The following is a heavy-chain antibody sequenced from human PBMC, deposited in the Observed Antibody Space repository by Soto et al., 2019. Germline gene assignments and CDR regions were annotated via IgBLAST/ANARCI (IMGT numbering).Heavy chain of an antibody. CDR1: GYTFSDYY. Sequence: ASVKVSCKASGYTFSDYYMHWVRQAPGEGLEWMGWINANSGGTTYAQKFQGRVTMTRDTSTSTAYMELSRLSSDDTAIYYCARLQIEVAGSNWGQGTLVTAPQ. V-gene: IGHV1-2*02. D-gene: IGHD6-19*01. CDR2: INANSGGT. J-gene: IGHJ4*02. CDR3: ARLQIEVAGSN.